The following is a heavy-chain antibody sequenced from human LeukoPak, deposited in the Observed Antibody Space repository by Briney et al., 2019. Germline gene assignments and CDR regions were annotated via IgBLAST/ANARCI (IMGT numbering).Heavy chain of an antibody. CDR2: IKQDGSEK. J-gene: IGHJ4*02. V-gene: IGHV3-7*01. CDR3: ARESGQLVYQQWRPGYFDY. D-gene: IGHD6-13*01. CDR1: GFTFSSYW. Sequence: GGSLRLSCAASGFTFSSYWMSWVRQAPGKGLEWVANIKQDGSEKYYVDSVKGRFTISSDNAKNSLYLQMNSMRAEDTAVYYCARESGQLVYQQWRPGYFDYWGQGTLVTVSS.